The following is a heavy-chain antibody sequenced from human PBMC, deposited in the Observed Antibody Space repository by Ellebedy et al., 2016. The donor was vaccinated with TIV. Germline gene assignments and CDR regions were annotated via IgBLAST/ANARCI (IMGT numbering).Heavy chain of an antibody. CDR1: GFTFRTYD. J-gene: IGHJ4*02. CDR2: IGTAGDT. Sequence: PGGSLRLSCAASGFTFRTYDMHWVRQVIGKGLEWVSAIGTAGDTNYPGSVKGRFTISRGSVKNSLNLHMNSLRAGDTAVYYCAKDRRCSGCRNVPYFDSWGQGTLVTVSS. D-gene: IGHD6-19*01. CDR3: AKDRRCSGCRNVPYFDS. V-gene: IGHV3-13*01.